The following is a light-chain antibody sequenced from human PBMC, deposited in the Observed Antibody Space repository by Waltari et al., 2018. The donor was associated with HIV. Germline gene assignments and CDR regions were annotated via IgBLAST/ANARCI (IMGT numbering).Light chain of an antibody. CDR1: NIGSKS. CDR3: QVWDSSSNHWV. CDR2: GDR. V-gene: IGLV3-21*02. J-gene: IGLJ3*02. Sequence: SYVLTQPPSVSAAPGQTPRITCDENNIGSKSVRWYPHKPGQAPVLVMYGDRDRPSGIPERLSGSSSGNTATLTISRVEAGDEADYYCQVWDSSSNHWVFGGGTKLSVL.